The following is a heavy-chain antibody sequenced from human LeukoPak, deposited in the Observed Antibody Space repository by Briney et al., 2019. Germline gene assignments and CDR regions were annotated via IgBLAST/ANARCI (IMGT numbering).Heavy chain of an antibody. V-gene: IGHV4-59*01. CDR1: GVSISSYY. CDR3: ASDYGGWYFDL. Sequence: SETLSLTCTVSGVSISSYYWSWIRQPPGKGLEWIGYIYYSGSTNYNPSLKSRVTISVDTSKNQFSLKLSSVTAADTAVYYCASDYGGWYFDLWGRGTLVTVSS. D-gene: IGHD4-23*01. J-gene: IGHJ2*01. CDR2: IYYSGST.